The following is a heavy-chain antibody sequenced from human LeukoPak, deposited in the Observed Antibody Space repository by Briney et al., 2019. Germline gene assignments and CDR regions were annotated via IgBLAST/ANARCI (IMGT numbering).Heavy chain of an antibody. CDR2: NYSDGVT. Sequence: GGSLRLSCAASGFIVNSYGMSWVRQAPGKGLAWVSLNYSDGVTQYADSVKGRFTISRDNSKNTLYLQMNSLRDEDTAVYFCARDRAEGKTWVEFDPWGQGTPVTVSS. CDR3: ARDRAEGKTWVEFDP. V-gene: IGHV3-66*02. J-gene: IGHJ5*02. CDR1: GFIVNSYG.